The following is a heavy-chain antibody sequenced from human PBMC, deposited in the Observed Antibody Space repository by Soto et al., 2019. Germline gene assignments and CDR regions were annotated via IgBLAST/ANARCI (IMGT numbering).Heavy chain of an antibody. D-gene: IGHD6-19*01. CDR3: ARRTVNIRTFYSGLKTHCFDY. CDR1: GGSMISSDYC. Sequence: ASETLSLTCAVSGGSMISSDYCWGCIRQPPGKGLEWIGSIYYSGSTYYNPSLQSRVAISVDTSKNQFSLKLKSVTAADTAIYYCARRTVNIRTFYSGLKTHCFDYWGQGAPVTVSS. J-gene: IGHJ4*02. CDR2: IYYSGST. V-gene: IGHV4-39*01.